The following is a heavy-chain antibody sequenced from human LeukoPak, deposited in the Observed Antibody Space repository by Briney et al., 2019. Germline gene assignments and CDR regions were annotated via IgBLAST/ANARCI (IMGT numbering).Heavy chain of an antibody. CDR1: GFTFSSYW. D-gene: IGHD6-13*01. Sequence: GGSLRLSCAASGFTFSSYWMHWVRQAPGKGLVWVSRINSDGSNTDYADSVKGRFTISRDNAKNTLYLQMNSLRAEDTAVYYCARDLFTAAGYYYYYGMDVWGQGTTVTVSS. V-gene: IGHV3-74*01. J-gene: IGHJ6*02. CDR2: INSDGSNT. CDR3: ARDLFTAAGYYYYYGMDV.